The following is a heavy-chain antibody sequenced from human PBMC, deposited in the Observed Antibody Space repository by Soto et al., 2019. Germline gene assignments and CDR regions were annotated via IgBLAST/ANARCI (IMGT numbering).Heavy chain of an antibody. J-gene: IGHJ6*02. CDR1: GGSVSSGSYY. CDR3: ARGVCYTLYYYYGMDV. Sequence: PSETLSLTCTVSGGSVSSGSYYWSWIRQPPGKGLEWIGYIYYSGSTNYNPSLKSRVTISVDTSKNQFSLKLSSVTAADTAVYYCARGVCYTLYYYYGMDVWGPGTTVTVTS. CDR2: IYYSGST. V-gene: IGHV4-61*01. D-gene: IGHD2-15*01.